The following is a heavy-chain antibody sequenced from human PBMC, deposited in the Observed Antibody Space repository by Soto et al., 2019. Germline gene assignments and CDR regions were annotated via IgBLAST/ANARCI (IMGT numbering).Heavy chain of an antibody. CDR1: GFSVSSHS. D-gene: IGHD1-1*01. Sequence: DVQLLQSGGGLVQPGGSLRVSCAASGFSVSSHSMTWVRQAPGKGLEYVSGISVGGDKEFYADSVRGRFTVSRDNSKNILYLQMYSLRVDDTAIYYCSRWDGYGDYWGQGTLVTVSS. J-gene: IGHJ4*02. CDR3: SRWDGYGDY. V-gene: IGHV3-23*01. CDR2: ISVGGDKE.